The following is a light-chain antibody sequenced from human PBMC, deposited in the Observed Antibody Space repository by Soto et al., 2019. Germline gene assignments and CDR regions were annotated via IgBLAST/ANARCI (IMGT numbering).Light chain of an antibody. J-gene: IGKJ1*01. CDR2: GAS. Sequence: ETVLTQSPGTLSLSPGERATLSCRDSQSISSSYLAWYQQKPGQAPRLLIYGASSRATGIPDRFSGSGSGTDFTLTISRLVPEDFAVYYCQQYVSSPPSWTFGQGTKVEI. V-gene: IGKV3-20*01. CDR3: QQYVSSPPSWT. CDR1: QSISSSY.